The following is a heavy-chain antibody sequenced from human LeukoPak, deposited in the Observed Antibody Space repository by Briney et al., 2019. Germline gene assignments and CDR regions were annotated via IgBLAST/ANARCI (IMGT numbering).Heavy chain of an antibody. D-gene: IGHD2-21*02. Sequence: GGSLRLSCVASGFTFTTYPMSWVSQAPGKGLEWFSGISVSGGSTYYADSVKGRFTISRDNSKNTVYLQMNSLRAEDTAIYYCAKDVSSCGGDCPDSWGQGTLVTVSS. J-gene: IGHJ4*02. V-gene: IGHV3-23*01. CDR3: AKDVSSCGGDCPDS. CDR1: GFTFTTYP. CDR2: ISVSGGST.